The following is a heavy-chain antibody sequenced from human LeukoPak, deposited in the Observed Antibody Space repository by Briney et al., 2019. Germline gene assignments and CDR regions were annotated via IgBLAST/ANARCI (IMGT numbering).Heavy chain of an antibody. CDR3: ARHSWPYIAVADY. CDR2: IYYSGST. V-gene: IGHV4-39*01. J-gene: IGHJ4*03. Sequence: SETLSLTCTVSGGSISSRNYYWGWIRQPPGKGLEWIGTIYYSGSTYYNPSLKSRVTISVDTSKNQFSLKLSSVTAADTAVYYCARHSWPYIAVADYWGQGTMVTVSS. CDR1: GGSISSRNYY. D-gene: IGHD6-19*01.